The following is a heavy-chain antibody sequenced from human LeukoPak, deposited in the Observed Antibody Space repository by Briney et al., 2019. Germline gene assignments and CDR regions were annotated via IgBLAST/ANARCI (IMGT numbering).Heavy chain of an antibody. CDR2: INPNSGGT. CDR1: GYTFTGYY. V-gene: IGHV1-2*02. Sequence: ASAKVSCKASGYTFTGYYMHWVRQAPGQGLEWMGWINPNSGGTNYAQKFQGRVTMTRVTSISTAYMELSRLRSDDTAVYYCARVSLLWSPADYWGQGTLVTVSS. J-gene: IGHJ4*02. D-gene: IGHD3-3*01. CDR3: ARVSLLWSPADY.